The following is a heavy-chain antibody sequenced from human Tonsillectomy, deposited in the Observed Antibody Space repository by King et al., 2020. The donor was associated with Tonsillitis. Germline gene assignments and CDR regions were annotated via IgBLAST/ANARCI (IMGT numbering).Heavy chain of an antibody. V-gene: IGHV4-59*01. J-gene: IGHJ5*02. D-gene: IGHD4-23*01. CDR3: AGGMTTVVTPSS. CDR2: IYYSGST. Sequence: QLQESGPGLVKPSETLSPTCTVSGGSISSYYWSWIRPPPGKGLEWVGYIYYSGSTNYNPSLKSRVTISVDTSKNQFSLKLSSVTAADTAVYYCAGGMTTVVTPSSWGQGTLVTVSS. CDR1: GGSISSYY.